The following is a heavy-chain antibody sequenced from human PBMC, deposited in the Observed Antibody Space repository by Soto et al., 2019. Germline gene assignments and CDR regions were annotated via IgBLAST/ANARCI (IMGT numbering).Heavy chain of an antibody. V-gene: IGHV3-30*18. CDR2: VSHDGRNT. J-gene: IGHJ4*02. Sequence: VQLVESGGGVVQPGRSLRLSCAASGFTFSDYAMHWVRQAPGKGLEWVAVVSHDGRNTHYADSVKGLVTISRDSSKNTVSLEMTSLIAEDIAFYYCAKPGRHALVTSDFNYWGQGALVTVSS. CDR1: GFTFSDYA. D-gene: IGHD6-13*01. CDR3: AKPGRHALVTSDFNY.